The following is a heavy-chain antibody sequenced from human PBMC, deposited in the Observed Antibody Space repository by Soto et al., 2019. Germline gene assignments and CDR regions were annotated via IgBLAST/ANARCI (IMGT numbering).Heavy chain of an antibody. V-gene: IGHV5-51*01. CDR2: IYPGDSDT. CDR1: GYSFTSYW. J-gene: IGHJ6*02. D-gene: IGHD6-13*01. Sequence: PWESLKISCKGSGYSFTSYWIGWVRQMPVKGLEWMGIIYPGDSDTRYSPSFQGQVTISADKSISTAYLQWSSLKASDTAMYYCARTSAAGKYYYGMDVWGQGTTVTVSS. CDR3: ARTSAAGKYYYGMDV.